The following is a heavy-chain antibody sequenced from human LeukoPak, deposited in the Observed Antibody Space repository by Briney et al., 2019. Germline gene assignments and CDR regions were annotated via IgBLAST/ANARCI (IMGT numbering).Heavy chain of an antibody. CDR1: GFTFDDYA. V-gene: IGHV3-43D*03. CDR3: AKHLRYFGEGVDY. CDR2: ISWDGGST. D-gene: IGHD3-9*01. Sequence: PGGTLRLSCAASGFTFDDYAMHWVRQAPGKGLEWVSLISWDGGSTYYADSVKGRFTISRDNSKNSLYLQMNSLRAEDTALYYCAKHLRYFGEGVDYWGQGTLVTVSS. J-gene: IGHJ4*02.